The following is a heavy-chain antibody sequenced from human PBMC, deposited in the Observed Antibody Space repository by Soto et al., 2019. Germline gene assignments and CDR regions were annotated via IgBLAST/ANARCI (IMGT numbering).Heavy chain of an antibody. V-gene: IGHV1-69*01. Sequence: QVQVVQSGAEVKKPGSSVKVSCKASGGTFSNYAISWVRQAPGHGLEWVGGIIPLTETPVYAQTVQGRLTITADEITSAAYMELSSRRADDTAVYYCAIGTRTSWTCDFWGQGTLVTVSS. J-gene: IGHJ4*02. CDR1: GGTFSNYA. CDR2: IIPLTETP. D-gene: IGHD2-2*01. CDR3: AIGTRTSWTCDF.